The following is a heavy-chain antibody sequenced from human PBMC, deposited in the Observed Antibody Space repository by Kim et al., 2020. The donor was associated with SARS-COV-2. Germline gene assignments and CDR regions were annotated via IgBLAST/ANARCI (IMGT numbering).Heavy chain of an antibody. Sequence: GGSLRLSCVASGFTFSTYGMHWVRQAPGKGLEWVAVISYDGSNKFYADSVKGRFTISRDNSKNTLYLQMNSLRPEDTAVYYCASSRAGAFDIWGQGTMITVSS. CDR2: ISYDGSNK. CDR3: ASSRAGAFDI. V-gene: IGHV3-30*03. CDR1: GFTFSTYG. J-gene: IGHJ3*02. D-gene: IGHD2-2*01.